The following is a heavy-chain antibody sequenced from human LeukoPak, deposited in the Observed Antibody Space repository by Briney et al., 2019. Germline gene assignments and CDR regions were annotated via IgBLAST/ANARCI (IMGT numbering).Heavy chain of an antibody. CDR2: INHRGST. Sequence: PSETLSLTCAVYGGSFSGYYWSWIRQPPGKGREWIGEINHRGSTNYNPSLKSRVTISVDTSKNQFSLKLSSVTAADTAVYYRARVLVRANRKKLGRGGYCFDYWGQGTLVTVSS. D-gene: IGHD1-1*01. CDR1: GGSFSGYY. V-gene: IGHV4-34*01. CDR3: ARVLVRANRKKLGRGGYCFDY. J-gene: IGHJ4*02.